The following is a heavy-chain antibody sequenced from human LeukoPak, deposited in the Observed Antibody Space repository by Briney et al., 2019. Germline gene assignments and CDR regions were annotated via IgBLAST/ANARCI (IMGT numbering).Heavy chain of an antibody. Sequence: SETLSLTCTVSGGSISSYYWSWIRQPAGKGLEWIGRIYTSGSTNYNPSLKSRVTMSVDTSKNQFSLKLSSVTAADTAVYYCARDRYCSGGSCYSDYWGQGTLVTVSS. CDR2: IYTSGST. V-gene: IGHV4-4*07. D-gene: IGHD2-15*01. CDR3: ARDRYCSGGSCYSDY. CDR1: GGSISSYY. J-gene: IGHJ4*02.